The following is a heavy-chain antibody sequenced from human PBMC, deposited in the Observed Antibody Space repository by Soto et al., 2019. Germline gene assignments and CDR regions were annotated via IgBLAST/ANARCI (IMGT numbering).Heavy chain of an antibody. CDR3: ARDLGWEPRGAFDI. CDR2: IIPIFGTA. Sequence: ASVKVCCKASGGTFSSYAISWVRQAPGQGLEWMGGIIPIFGTANYAQKFQGRVTITADESTSTAYMELSSLRSEDTAVYYCARDLGWEPRGAFDIWGQGTMVTVSS. D-gene: IGHD1-26*01. V-gene: IGHV1-69*13. J-gene: IGHJ3*02. CDR1: GGTFSSYA.